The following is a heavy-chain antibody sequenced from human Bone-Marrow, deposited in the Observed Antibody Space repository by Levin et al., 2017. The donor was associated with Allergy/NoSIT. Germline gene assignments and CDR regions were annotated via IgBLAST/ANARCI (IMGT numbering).Heavy chain of an antibody. CDR2: INHSGST. D-gene: IGHD4-17*01. CDR1: GGSFSGYY. V-gene: IGHV4-34*01. CDR3: ARGALRGYGDPPRYFDL. J-gene: IGHJ2*01. Sequence: GSLRLSCAVYGGSFSGYYWSWIRQPPGKGLEWIGEINHSGSTNYNPSLKSRVTISVDTSKNQFSLKLSSVTAADTAVYYCARGALRGYGDPPRYFDLWGRGTLVTVSS.